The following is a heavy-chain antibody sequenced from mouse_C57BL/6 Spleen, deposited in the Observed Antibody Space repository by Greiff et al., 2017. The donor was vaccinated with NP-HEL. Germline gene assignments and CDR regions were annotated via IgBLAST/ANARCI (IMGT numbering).Heavy chain of an antibody. CDR1: GYTFTSYG. CDR2: IYPRSGNT. D-gene: IGHD1-1*02. V-gene: IGHV1-81*01. Sequence: QVQLKQSGAELARPGASVKLSCKASGYTFTSYGISWVKQRTGQGLEWIGEIYPRSGNTYYNEKFKGKATLTADKSSSTAYMELRSLTSEDSAVYFCARWYDYDAMDYWGQGTSVTVSS. CDR3: ARWYDYDAMDY. J-gene: IGHJ4*01.